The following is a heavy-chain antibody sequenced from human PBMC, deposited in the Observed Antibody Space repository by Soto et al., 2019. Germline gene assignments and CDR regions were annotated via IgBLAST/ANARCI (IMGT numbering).Heavy chain of an antibody. D-gene: IGHD3-22*01. CDR1: GYTFTSYG. Sequence: ASVKVSCKASGYTFTSYGISWVRQAPGQGLEWMGWISAYNGNTNYAQKLQGRVTMTTDTSTSTAYMELRSLRSDDTAVYYCARDRLGNYYDSRLLTGYYGMDVWGQGTTVTVSS. CDR3: ARDRLGNYYDSRLLTGYYGMDV. CDR2: ISAYNGNT. J-gene: IGHJ6*02. V-gene: IGHV1-18*01.